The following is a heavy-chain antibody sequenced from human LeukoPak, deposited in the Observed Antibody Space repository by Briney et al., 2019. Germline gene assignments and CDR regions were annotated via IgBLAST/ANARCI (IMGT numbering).Heavy chain of an antibody. CDR3: ARHSSGFYSPFLDY. V-gene: IGHV4-59*08. CDR1: GGSVSSYY. D-gene: IGHD3-22*01. CDR2: TYHTATS. Sequence: SETLSLTCTVSGGSVSSYYWGWIRQFPGKGLDFIGFTYHTATSNYNPSLKSRVSMSIDMSKNALYLNLSSVTAADTAIYYCARHSSGFYSPFLDYWSRGALVTVSS. J-gene: IGHJ4*02.